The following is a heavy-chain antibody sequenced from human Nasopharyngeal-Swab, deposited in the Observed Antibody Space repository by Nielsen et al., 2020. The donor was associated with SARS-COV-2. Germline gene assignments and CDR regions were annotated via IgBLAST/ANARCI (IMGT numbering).Heavy chain of an antibody. V-gene: IGHV1-18*01. CDR1: GYTFTSYG. J-gene: IGHJ4*02. D-gene: IGHD2-2*01. CDR3: ARAPVVVPAASGLAFNY. CDR2: ISAYNGNT. Sequence: ASVKVSCKASGYTFTSYGISWVRQAPGQGLEWMGWISAYNGNTNYAQKLQGRVTMTTDTPTSTAYMELRSLRSDDTAVYYCARAPVVVPAASGLAFNYWGQGTLVTVSS.